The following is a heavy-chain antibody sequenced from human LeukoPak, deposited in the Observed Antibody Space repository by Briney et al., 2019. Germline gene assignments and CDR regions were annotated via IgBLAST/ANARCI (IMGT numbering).Heavy chain of an antibody. V-gene: IGHV1-69*04. CDR1: GGTFSSYA. J-gene: IGHJ4*02. Sequence: SVKVSCKASGGTFSSYAISWVRQAPGQGLEWMGRIIPILGIANYAQKFQGRVTITADKSTSTAYMELSSLRSEDTAVYYCATSRGDSSGYFDYWGQGTLVTVSS. CDR2: IIPILGIA. D-gene: IGHD3-22*01. CDR3: ATSRGDSSGYFDY.